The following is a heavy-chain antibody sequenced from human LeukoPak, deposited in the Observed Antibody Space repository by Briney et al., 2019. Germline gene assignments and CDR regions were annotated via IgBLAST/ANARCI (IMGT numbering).Heavy chain of an antibody. D-gene: IGHD4-11*01. J-gene: IGHJ4*02. CDR1: SGSISSSNW. CDR2: INHSGNT. V-gene: IGHV4-4*02. CDR3: ARTLYYTHYPDY. Sequence: SETLSLTCAVSSGSISSSNWWSWVRQPPGKGLEWIGEINHSGNTHYSPSLKSRVTISVDTSKNQFSLKLSSLTAADTAVYYCARTLYYTHYPDYWGQGTLVTVSS.